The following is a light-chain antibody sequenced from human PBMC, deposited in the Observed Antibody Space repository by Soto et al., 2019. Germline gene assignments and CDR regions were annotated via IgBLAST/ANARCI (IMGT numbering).Light chain of an antibody. CDR3: SSYTSTSTIL. CDR2: EVS. V-gene: IGLV2-14*01. Sequence: QSALTQPASVSGSPGQSITISCTGTSSDVGAYNLVSWYQHHPGKAPKFMMYEVSYRPSGVSDRFSGSKSGNTASLTISGLQAEDEADYYCSSYTSTSTILFGGGTQVTVL. J-gene: IGLJ2*01. CDR1: SSDVGAYNL.